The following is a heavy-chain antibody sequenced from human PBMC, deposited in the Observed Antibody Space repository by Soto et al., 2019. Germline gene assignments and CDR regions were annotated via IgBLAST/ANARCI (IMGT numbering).Heavy chain of an antibody. CDR3: AKSRITIFGVVTSDGMDV. CDR2: ISYDGSNK. CDR1: GFTFSSYG. V-gene: IGHV3-30*18. Sequence: QVQLVESGGGVVQPGRSLRLSCAASGFTFSSYGMHWVRQAPGKGLERVAVISYDGSNKYYADSVKGRFTISRDNSKNTLYLQMNSLRAEDTAVYYCAKSRITIFGVVTSDGMDVWGQGTTVTVSS. J-gene: IGHJ6*02. D-gene: IGHD3-3*01.